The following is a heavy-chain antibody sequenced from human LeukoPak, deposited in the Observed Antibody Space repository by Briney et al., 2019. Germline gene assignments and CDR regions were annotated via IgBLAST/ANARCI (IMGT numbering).Heavy chain of an antibody. D-gene: IGHD3-16*01. J-gene: IGHJ6*02. V-gene: IGHV1-24*01. CDR1: GKTLSELS. CDR2: FDPENGET. Sequence: ASVKVSCKVSGKTLSELSMHWVRQAPGKGLKWMGGFDPENGETIYAQMFQGRVTLTEDRSTDTTYMEMSSLRSEDTAVYYCAKGGSNPGRHNSAWGSMDVWGQGTTVTVSS. CDR3: AKGGSNPGRHNSAWGSMDV.